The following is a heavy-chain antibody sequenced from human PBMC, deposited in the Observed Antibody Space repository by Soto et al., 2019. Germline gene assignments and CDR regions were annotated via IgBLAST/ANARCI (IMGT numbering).Heavy chain of an antibody. CDR2: IWYDGSNK. Sequence: GGSLRLSCAASGFTFSSYGMHWVRQAPGKGLEWVAVIWYDGSNKYYADSVKGRFTISRDNSKNTLYLQMNSLRAEDTAVYYCARFRKFGENYYYGMDVWGQGTTVTVSS. J-gene: IGHJ6*02. V-gene: IGHV3-33*01. CDR1: GFTFSSYG. D-gene: IGHD3-10*01. CDR3: ARFRKFGENYYYGMDV.